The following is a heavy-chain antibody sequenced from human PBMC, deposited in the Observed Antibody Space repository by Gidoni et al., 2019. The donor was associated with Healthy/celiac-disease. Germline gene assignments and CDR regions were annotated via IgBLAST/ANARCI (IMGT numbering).Heavy chain of an antibody. CDR3: AREWGYYYDSSGYPGGDAFDI. V-gene: IGHV3-21*01. Sequence: VQLVESGGGLVKPGGSLRLSCAASGFTFSSYRMNWVRQPPGKGLEWVSSISSSSSYIYYADSVKGRFTTSRDNAKNSLYLQMNSLRAEDTAVYYCAREWGYYYDSSGYPGGDAFDIWGQGTMVTVSS. J-gene: IGHJ3*02. CDR1: GFTFSSYR. CDR2: ISSSSSYI. D-gene: IGHD3-22*01.